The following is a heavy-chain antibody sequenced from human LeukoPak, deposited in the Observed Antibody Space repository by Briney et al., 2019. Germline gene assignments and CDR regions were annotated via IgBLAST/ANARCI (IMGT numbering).Heavy chain of an antibody. V-gene: IGHV4-34*01. CDR3: ARADYYDSSGYFDY. CDR1: GGSFSGYY. J-gene: IGHJ4*02. CDR2: INHSGST. Sequence: HSETLSLTCAVYGGSFSGYYWSWIRQPPGKGLEWIGEINHSGSTNYNPSLKSRVTISVDKSKNQFSLKLSSVTAADTAVYYCARADYYDSSGYFDYWGQGTLVTVSS. D-gene: IGHD3-22*01.